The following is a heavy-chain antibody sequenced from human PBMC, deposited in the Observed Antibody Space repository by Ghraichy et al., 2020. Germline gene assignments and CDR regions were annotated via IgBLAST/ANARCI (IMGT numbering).Heavy chain of an antibody. CDR3: ARGEITIFGVAHYYGMDV. CDR1: GFTFSSYS. CDR2: ISSSSSYI. V-gene: IGHV3-21*01. D-gene: IGHD3-3*01. J-gene: IGHJ6*02. Sequence: GGSLRLSCAASGFTFSSYSMNWVLQAPGKGLEWVSSISSSSSYIYYADSVKGRFTISRDNAKNSLYLQMNSLRAEDTAVYYCARGEITIFGVAHYYGMDVWGLGTTVTVSS.